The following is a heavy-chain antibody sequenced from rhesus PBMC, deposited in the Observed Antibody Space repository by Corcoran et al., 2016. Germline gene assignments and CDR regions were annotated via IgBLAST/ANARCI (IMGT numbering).Heavy chain of an antibody. CDR2: IRSGGST. CDR3: ARADRTGYYSNYDPQLDY. D-gene: IGHD3-3*01. Sequence: QLQLQQWVEGLVTPSATLSLTCAVYGGSARGHWWGWIRQPPVRGLAWIGRIRSGGSTNYNPSLKSRVTISIDTSKNRFSLKLNSVTAADTAVYYCARADRTGYYSNYDPQLDYWGQGVLVTVSS. V-gene: IGHV4-160*01. J-gene: IGHJ4*01. CDR1: GGSARGHW.